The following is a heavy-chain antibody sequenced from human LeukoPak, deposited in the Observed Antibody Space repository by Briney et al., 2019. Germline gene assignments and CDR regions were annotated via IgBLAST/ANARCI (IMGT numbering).Heavy chain of an antibody. CDR3: AKPRYYDSSGYPRFGRGPIDY. D-gene: IGHD3-22*01. V-gene: IGHV3-30*18. Sequence: GRSLRLSCAASGFTFSSYGMQWVRQAPGKGREWVAVISYDGSNKYYADSVKGRFTISRDNSKNTLYLQMNSLRAEDTAVYYCAKPRYYDSSGYPRFGRGPIDYWGQGTLVTVSS. CDR1: GFTFSSYG. CDR2: ISYDGSNK. J-gene: IGHJ4*02.